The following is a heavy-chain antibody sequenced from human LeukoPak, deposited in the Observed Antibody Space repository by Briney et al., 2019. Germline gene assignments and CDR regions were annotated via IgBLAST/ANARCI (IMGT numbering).Heavy chain of an antibody. CDR2: IKQDGTEI. D-gene: IGHD3-16*01. Sequence: GGSLRLSCAASGFTFNNYWMTWFRQAPGKGLEWVANIKQDGTEIFYVDSVRGGFIISRDNAENSLYLQMSNLRAEDTAVYFCARGGGLDVWGQGATVTVSS. CDR3: ARGGGLDV. V-gene: IGHV3-7*03. J-gene: IGHJ6*02. CDR1: GFTFNNYW.